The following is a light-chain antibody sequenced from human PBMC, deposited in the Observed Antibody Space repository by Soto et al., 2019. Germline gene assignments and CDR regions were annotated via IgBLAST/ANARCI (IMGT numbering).Light chain of an antibody. CDR1: QGIRND. V-gene: IGKV1-6*01. Sequence: GVPIPCRASQGIRNDLGWYQQKPGKAPKVLIYLASSLQSGVPSRFSGSGSGTDFTLTISSLQPEDFATYYCLQDYNYPRTFGQGTKVDIK. CDR3: LQDYNYPRT. CDR2: LAS. J-gene: IGKJ1*01.